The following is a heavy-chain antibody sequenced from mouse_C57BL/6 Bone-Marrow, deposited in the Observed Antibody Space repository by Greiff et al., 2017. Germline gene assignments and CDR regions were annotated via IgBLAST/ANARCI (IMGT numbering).Heavy chain of an antibody. CDR1: GFTFSDYY. V-gene: IGHV5-12*01. D-gene: IGHD2-10*01. Sequence: EVQLVESGGGLVQPGGSLKLSCAASGFTFSDYYMYWVRQTPEKRLEWVAYISNGGGSTYYPDTVKGRFTISRDNAKNTLYLQMSRLKSEDTAMYYCARSFLLTGYFDVWGTGTTVTVSS. CDR3: ARSFLLTGYFDV. CDR2: ISNGGGST. J-gene: IGHJ1*03.